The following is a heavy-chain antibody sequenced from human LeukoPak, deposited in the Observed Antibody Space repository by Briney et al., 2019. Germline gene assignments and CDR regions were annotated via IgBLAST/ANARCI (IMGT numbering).Heavy chain of an antibody. CDR2: TYYRTKWYN. V-gene: IGHV6-1*01. Sequence: SQTLSLTCAISGDSLASNNGAWNWIRQSPSRGLEWLGRTYYRTKWYNDYAMPMKGRISINQNTSKNQFSLQVNSVPPEDTAIYYCARDLGTSGWYTFDYWGQGTLVTVSS. CDR3: ARDLGTSGWYTFDY. J-gene: IGHJ4*02. CDR1: GDSLASNNGA. D-gene: IGHD6-19*01.